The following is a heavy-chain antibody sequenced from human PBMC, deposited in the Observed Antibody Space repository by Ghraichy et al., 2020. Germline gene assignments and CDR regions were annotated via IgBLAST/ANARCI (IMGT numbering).Heavy chain of an antibody. J-gene: IGHJ5*02. CDR1: GGSISSSSYY. V-gene: IGHV4-39*07. CDR3: ARDGGPRSGGSCYSYWFDP. Sequence: SETLSLTCTVSGGSISSSSYYWGWIRQPPGKGLEWIGSIYYSGSTYYNPSLKSRVTISVDTSKNQFSLKLSSVTAADTAVYYCARDGGPRSGGSCYSYWFDPWGQGTLVTVSS. CDR2: IYYSGST. D-gene: IGHD2-15*01.